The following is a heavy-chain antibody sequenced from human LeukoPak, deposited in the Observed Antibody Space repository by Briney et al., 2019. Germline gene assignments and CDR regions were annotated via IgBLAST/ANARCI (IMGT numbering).Heavy chain of an antibody. J-gene: IGHJ6*03. V-gene: IGHV3-23*01. Sequence: GGSLRPSCAASGFTFSSYAMSWVRQAPGKGLEWVSAISGSGGSTYYADSVKGRFTISRDNSKNTLYLQMNSLRAEDTAVYYCAIIVVVPAPEYMDVWGKGTTVTVSS. CDR2: ISGSGGST. CDR1: GFTFSSYA. D-gene: IGHD2-2*01. CDR3: AIIVVVPAPEYMDV.